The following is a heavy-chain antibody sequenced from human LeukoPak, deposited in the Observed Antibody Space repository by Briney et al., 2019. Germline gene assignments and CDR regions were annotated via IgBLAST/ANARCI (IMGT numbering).Heavy chain of an antibody. D-gene: IGHD4-11*01. Sequence: GGSLRLSCAASGFTFDDYAMHWVRQAPGKGLEWVSGISWNNDSIGYADSVKGRLTISRDNAKNSLYLQMNSLRAEDTALYYCAKGSFTVTYTSFDYWGQGTLVTVSS. V-gene: IGHV3-9*01. CDR1: GFTFDDYA. J-gene: IGHJ4*02. CDR2: ISWNNDSI. CDR3: AKGSFTVTYTSFDY.